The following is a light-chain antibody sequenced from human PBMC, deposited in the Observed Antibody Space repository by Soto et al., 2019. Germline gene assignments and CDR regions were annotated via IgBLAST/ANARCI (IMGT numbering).Light chain of an antibody. V-gene: IGKV3-20*01. CDR1: QSVSSSY. J-gene: IGKJ3*01. CDR3: QQSCSSPIT. CDR2: GAS. Sequence: EIVLTQSPGTLSLSPGERATLSCRASQSVSSSYLAWYQQKPGQAPRLLIYGASSRAAGIPDRFSGSGSGTDFTLTISRLEPEDFAVYYCQQSCSSPITFGPGTKVDIK.